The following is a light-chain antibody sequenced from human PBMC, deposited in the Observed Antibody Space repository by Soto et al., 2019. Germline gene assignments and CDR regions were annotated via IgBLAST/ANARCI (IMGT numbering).Light chain of an antibody. J-gene: IGKJ3*01. Sequence: AIRMTQSPSSFSASTGDRVTITCRASQGISSYLAWYQQKPGKAPKLLIYAASTLQSGVPSRFSVSGSGTDFTLTISCLQSEDFATYYCQQYYSYPSFGPGTKVDIK. CDR3: QQYYSYPS. CDR1: QGISSY. CDR2: AAS. V-gene: IGKV1-8*01.